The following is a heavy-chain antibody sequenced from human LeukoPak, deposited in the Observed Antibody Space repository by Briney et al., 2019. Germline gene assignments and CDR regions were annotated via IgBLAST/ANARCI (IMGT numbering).Heavy chain of an antibody. CDR1: GFSFSSYG. Sequence: PAGGSLRLPCAASGFSFSSYGMPWVRQAPGEGLEWVAVISSDGSNKNYADSVKGRFTISRDNSKNTLYLQMSSLRTEDTTVYYCAKGTADTATSFDYWGQGTLVTVSS. D-gene: IGHD5-18*01. CDR2: ISSDGSNK. CDR3: AKGTADTATSFDY. J-gene: IGHJ4*02. V-gene: IGHV3-30*18.